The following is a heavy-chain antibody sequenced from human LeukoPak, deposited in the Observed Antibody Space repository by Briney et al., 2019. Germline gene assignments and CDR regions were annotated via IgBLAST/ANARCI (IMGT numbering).Heavy chain of an antibody. D-gene: IGHD6-13*01. CDR2: ISSSSSYI. Sequence: GGSLRLFCAASGFTFSSYNMNWVRQAPGQGLEWVSSISSSSSYIYYADSVKGRFTISRDNCKNSLYLQMNSLRAEDTAVYYCARGVRIAPAGTSLDYWGQGTLVTVSS. J-gene: IGHJ4*02. CDR1: GFTFSSYN. CDR3: ARGVRIAPAGTSLDY. V-gene: IGHV3-21*01.